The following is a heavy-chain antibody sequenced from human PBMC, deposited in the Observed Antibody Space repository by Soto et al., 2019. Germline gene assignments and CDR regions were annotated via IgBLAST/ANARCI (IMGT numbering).Heavy chain of an antibody. CDR3: ATVVPAALFYYGMDV. CDR1: GFTFSSYA. J-gene: IGHJ6*02. D-gene: IGHD2-2*01. Sequence: EVQLLESGGGFVQPGGSLRLSCAAFGFTFSSYAMSWVRQAPGKGLEWVSVISGGGGSTDYADSVKGRFTMYRDNSVNTLYLKMNSLRAEDTAVYYCATVVPAALFYYGMDVWGQGTTVTVSS. CDR2: ISGGGGST. V-gene: IGHV3-23*01.